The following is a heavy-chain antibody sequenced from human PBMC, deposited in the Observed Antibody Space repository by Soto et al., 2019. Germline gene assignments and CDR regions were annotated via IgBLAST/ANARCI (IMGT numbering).Heavy chain of an antibody. CDR2: VSGSGGST. J-gene: IGHJ4*02. V-gene: IGHV3-23*01. CDR1: GFTFISYA. CDR3: AKWPCPRAYCGGDCFFDS. D-gene: IGHD2-21*01. Sequence: EVELLESGGGLVQPGGSLRLSCAASGFTFISYAMSWVRQAPGKGLEWVSGVSGSGGSTHYADSVKGRFTISRDNPKNTLYLRMDSLRAEDTAVYYCAKWPCPRAYCGGDCFFDSWGQGTLVTVSS.